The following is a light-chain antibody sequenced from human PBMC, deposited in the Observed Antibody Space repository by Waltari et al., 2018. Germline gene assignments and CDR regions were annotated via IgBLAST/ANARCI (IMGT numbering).Light chain of an antibody. CDR1: QNIIRY. CDR2: KAS. CDR3: QQYDSEIT. V-gene: IGKV1-5*03. J-gene: IGKJ5*01. Sequence: DIQMTQSPSTLSASVGDRVTITCRARQNIIRYLAWYQQKHGRAPKLLIYKASSLESGVPSRFSGSGSGTEFTLTISSLEPDDFATYFCQQYDSEITFGQGTRLEIK.